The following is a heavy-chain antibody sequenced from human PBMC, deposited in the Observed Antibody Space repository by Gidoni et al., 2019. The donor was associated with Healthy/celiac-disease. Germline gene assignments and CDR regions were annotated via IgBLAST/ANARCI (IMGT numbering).Heavy chain of an antibody. Sequence: EVQLVESGGGLVKPGGSLRLSCAASGFTFSSDSMNWVRQAPGKGLEWVSSISSSSSYMYYADSVKGRFTISRDNAKNSLYLQMNSLRAEDTAVYYCARDYCSGGSCYSFDYWGQGTLVTVSS. V-gene: IGHV3-21*01. J-gene: IGHJ4*02. CDR2: ISSSSSYM. CDR1: GFTFSSDS. CDR3: ARDYCSGGSCYSFDY. D-gene: IGHD2-15*01.